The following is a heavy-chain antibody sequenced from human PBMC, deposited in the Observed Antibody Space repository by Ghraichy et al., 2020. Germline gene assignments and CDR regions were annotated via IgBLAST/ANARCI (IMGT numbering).Heavy chain of an antibody. Sequence: LSLTCAASGFTFDDYAMHWVRQAPGKGLEWVSGISWNSGSIGYADSVKGRFTISRDNAKNSLYLQMNSLRAEDTALYYCAKDPGQWLVGYFDYWGQGTLVTVSS. V-gene: IGHV3-9*01. CDR3: AKDPGQWLVGYFDY. J-gene: IGHJ4*02. D-gene: IGHD6-19*01. CDR1: GFTFDDYA. CDR2: ISWNSGSI.